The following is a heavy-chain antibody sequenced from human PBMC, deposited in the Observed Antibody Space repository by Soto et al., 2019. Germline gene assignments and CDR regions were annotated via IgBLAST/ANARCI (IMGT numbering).Heavy chain of an antibody. J-gene: IGHJ5*02. Sequence: ASVKVSCKASGGTFSSYAISWVRQAPGQGLEWMGGIIPIFGTANYAQKFQGRVTITADESTSTAYMELSSLRSEDTAVYYCARLDRRYSSSWYNWFDPWGQGTLVTVSS. D-gene: IGHD6-13*01. V-gene: IGHV1-69*13. CDR2: IIPIFGTA. CDR3: ARLDRRYSSSWYNWFDP. CDR1: GGTFSSYA.